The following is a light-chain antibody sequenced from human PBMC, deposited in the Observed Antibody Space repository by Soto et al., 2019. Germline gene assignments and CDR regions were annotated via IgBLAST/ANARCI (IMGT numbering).Light chain of an antibody. V-gene: IGKV1-39*01. CDR1: QSISSY. J-gene: IGKJ2*01. CDR3: QQTYSIPYT. CDR2: KAS. Sequence: IHMTQSPSSLSASVGDRVTITCRASQSISSYLNWYQQKPGKAPKLLIYKASSLESGVPSRFSGSGSGTEFTLTISSLQPEDFATYYCQQTYSIPYTFGQGTTVDIK.